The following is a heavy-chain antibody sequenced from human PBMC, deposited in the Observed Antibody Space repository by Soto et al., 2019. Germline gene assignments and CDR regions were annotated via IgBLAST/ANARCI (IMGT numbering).Heavy chain of an antibody. CDR3: ARDQWIQLWSTGENYYYGMDV. CDR1: GYTFTSYG. CDR2: ISAYNGNT. Sequence: GASVKVSCKASGYTFTSYGISWVRQAPGQGLEWMGWISAYNGNTNYAQKLQGRVTMTTDTSTSTAYMELRSLRSDDTAVYYCARDQWIQLWSTGENYYYGMDVWGQGTTVTVSS. V-gene: IGHV1-18*01. J-gene: IGHJ6*02. D-gene: IGHD5-18*01.